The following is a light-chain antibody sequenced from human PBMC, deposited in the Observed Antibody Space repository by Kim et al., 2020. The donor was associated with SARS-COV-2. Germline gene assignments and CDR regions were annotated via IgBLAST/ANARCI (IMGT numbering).Light chain of an antibody. CDR2: DVS. CDR3: SSYTSSSTLVV. Sequence: QSALTQPPSVSGSPGQSVTISCTGTSSDVGSYNRVSWYQQHPGKAPKLMIYDVSNRPSGVSNRFSGSKSGNTASLTISGLQAEDEADYYCSSYTSSSTLVVFGGWTQLTVL. J-gene: IGLJ2*01. CDR1: SSDVGSYNR. V-gene: IGLV2-14*03.